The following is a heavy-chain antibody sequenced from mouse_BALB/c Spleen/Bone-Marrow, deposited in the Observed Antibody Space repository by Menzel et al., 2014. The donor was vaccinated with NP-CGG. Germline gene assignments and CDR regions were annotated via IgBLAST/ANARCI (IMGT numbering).Heavy chain of an antibody. CDR1: GYTFTDYN. V-gene: IGHV1S29*02. CDR3: AITAYYAMDY. J-gene: IGHJ4*01. Sequence: VQLQQSGPELVKPGASVKISCKASGYTFTDYNMYWVKQSHGKSLELIGYISPFSGGTGYNQSFRSKSTLTIDNSSSTAYMELRSLTSEDSAVYYCAITAYYAMDYWGQGTSVTVSS. CDR2: ISPFSGGT. D-gene: IGHD1-2*01.